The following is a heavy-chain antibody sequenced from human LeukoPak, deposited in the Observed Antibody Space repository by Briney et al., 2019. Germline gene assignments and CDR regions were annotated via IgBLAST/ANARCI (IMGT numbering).Heavy chain of an antibody. J-gene: IGHJ3*02. CDR1: GYSISSGYY. D-gene: IGHD3-22*01. V-gene: IGHV4-38-2*02. CDR3: AKSNGYGLIDI. CDR2: IFYSGST. Sequence: SETLSLTCTVSGYSISSGYYWGWIRQPPGKGLEWIGNIFYSGSTYYSPSLKSRVTISLDTSRNQFSLKLNSVTAADTAVYYCAKSNGYGLIDIWGQGTMVTVSS.